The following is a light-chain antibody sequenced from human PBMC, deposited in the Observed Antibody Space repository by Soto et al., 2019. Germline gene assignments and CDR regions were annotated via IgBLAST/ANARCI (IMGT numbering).Light chain of an antibody. V-gene: IGLV2-8*01. CDR1: SSDVGGYNY. Sequence: QSAPTQPPSASGSPGQSATISCTGTSSDVGGYNYVSWYQQYPGKAHKLMIYEVSLRPSGVPGRFSGSKSGNTASLTVSGLQAEDDADYYCSSYAGSSTWVFGGGTKLTVL. CDR2: EVS. J-gene: IGLJ2*01. CDR3: SSYAGSSTWV.